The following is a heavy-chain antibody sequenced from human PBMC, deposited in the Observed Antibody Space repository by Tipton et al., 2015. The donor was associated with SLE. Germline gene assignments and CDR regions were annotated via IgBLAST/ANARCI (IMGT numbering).Heavy chain of an antibody. CDR3: ARGGRYGYFDY. CDR1: GGSISSYY. CDR2: INHGGST. Sequence: TLSLTCTVSGGSISSYYWSWIRQPPGKGLEWIGEINHGGSTNYNPSLKSRVTISVDTSKNQFSLKLSSVTAADTAVYYCARGGRYGYFDYWGQGTLVTVSS. J-gene: IGHJ4*02. D-gene: IGHD3-16*01. V-gene: IGHV4-34*01.